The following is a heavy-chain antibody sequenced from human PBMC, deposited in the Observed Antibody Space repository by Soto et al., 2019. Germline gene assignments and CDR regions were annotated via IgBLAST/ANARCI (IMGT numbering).Heavy chain of an antibody. CDR3: AKDGSHNFDY. V-gene: IGHV3-30*18. CDR1: GFTFSHYA. D-gene: IGHD1-26*01. CDR2: MSYDGSNE. Sequence: QVQLVESGGGVVQPGRSLRLSCAASGFTFSHYAMHWVRQAPGKGLEWVALMSYDGSNEYYADSVKGRFTISRAHSKNTLYMQMNSLRAKDTAVYYCAKDGSHNFDYWGQGTLVTVSS. J-gene: IGHJ4*02.